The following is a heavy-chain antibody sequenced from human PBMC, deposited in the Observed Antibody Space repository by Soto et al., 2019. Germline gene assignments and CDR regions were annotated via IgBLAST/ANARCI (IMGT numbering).Heavy chain of an antibody. J-gene: IGHJ4*01. D-gene: IGHD6-13*01. V-gene: IGHV4-31*03. Sequence: SETLSLTCTVSGGSISSGGYYWSWIRQHPGKGLEWIGYIYYSGSTYYNPSLKSRVSISIDTSQNQFSLRLNSVTAADTAVYYCARSGYGSSDFDHWGQGTLVTVSS. CDR3: ARSGYGSSDFDH. CDR1: GGSISSGGYY. CDR2: IYYSGST.